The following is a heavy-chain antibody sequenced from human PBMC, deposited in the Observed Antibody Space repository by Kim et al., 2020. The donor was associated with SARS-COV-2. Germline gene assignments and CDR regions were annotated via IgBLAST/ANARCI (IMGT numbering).Heavy chain of an antibody. V-gene: IGHV3-48*02. CDR1: GFTFSSYS. J-gene: IGHJ4*02. Sequence: VGSLRLSCAASGFTFSSYSMNWVRQAPGKGLEWVSYISSSKTIYYADSVKGRFTISRDDAKNSLYLQMNSLRDEDSAVYYCARDTSSSSDPLDYWGQGTLVTVSS. CDR3: ARDTSSSSDPLDY. D-gene: IGHD6-6*01. CDR2: ISSSKTI.